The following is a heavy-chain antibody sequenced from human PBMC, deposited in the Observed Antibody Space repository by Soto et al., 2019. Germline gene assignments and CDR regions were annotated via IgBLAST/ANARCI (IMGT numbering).Heavy chain of an antibody. J-gene: IGHJ3*02. Sequence: SETLSLTCTVSGGSISSGGYYWSWIRQHPGKGLEWIGYIYYSGSTYYNPSLKSRVTISVDTSKNQFSLKLSSVTAADTAVYYCARDSRSANIVLMVYATPDAFDIWGQGTMVTVSS. CDR3: ARDSRSANIVLMVYATPDAFDI. CDR1: GGSISSGGYY. D-gene: IGHD2-8*01. V-gene: IGHV4-31*03. CDR2: IYYSGST.